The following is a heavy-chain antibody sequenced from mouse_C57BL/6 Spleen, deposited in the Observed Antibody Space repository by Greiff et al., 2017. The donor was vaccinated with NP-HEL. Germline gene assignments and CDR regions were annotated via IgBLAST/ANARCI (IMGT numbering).Heavy chain of an antibody. Sequence: VQLQQPGAELVKPGASVKLSCKASGYTFTSYWMHWVKQRPGQGLEWIGMIHPNSGSTNYNEKFKSKATLTVDKSSSTAYMQLSSLTSEESAVDYCARGTGGAYYYALDYWGQGTSVTVSS. CDR1: GYTFTSYW. CDR2: IHPNSGST. D-gene: IGHD4-1*01. J-gene: IGHJ4*01. V-gene: IGHV1-64*01. CDR3: ARGTGGAYYYALDY.